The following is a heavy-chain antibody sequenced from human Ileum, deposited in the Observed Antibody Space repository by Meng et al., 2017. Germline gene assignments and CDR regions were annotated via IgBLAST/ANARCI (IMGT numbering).Heavy chain of an antibody. V-gene: IGHV3-53*05. J-gene: IGHJ6*02. CDR3: ARGATRNYYHYYDMYV. Sequence: GGSLRLSCAASGFTVSRNYMSWVRQAPGKGLEWVSVIYSGSSTSYADSVKRRFTISRDNSQNTSYIHMNSLTAEDKAVYYCARGATRNYYHYYDMYVWGQGTTVTVSS. CDR2: IYSGSST. CDR1: GFTVSRNY.